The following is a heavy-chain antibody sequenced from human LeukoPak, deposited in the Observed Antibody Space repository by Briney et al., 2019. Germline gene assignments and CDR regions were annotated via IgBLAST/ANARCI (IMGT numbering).Heavy chain of an antibody. Sequence: PSETLSLTCAVYGGSFSAYYWSWIRQPPGKGLEWVGEINHRGSTNYNPSLKSRVTISIDTSKNQFSLKLSSVTAAGTAVYYCARATNYDLWSAYYHHMDVWGKGTTVTVSS. V-gene: IGHV4-34*01. CDR3: ARATNYDLWSAYYHHMDV. CDR2: INHRGST. D-gene: IGHD3-3*01. CDR1: GGSFSAYY. J-gene: IGHJ6*04.